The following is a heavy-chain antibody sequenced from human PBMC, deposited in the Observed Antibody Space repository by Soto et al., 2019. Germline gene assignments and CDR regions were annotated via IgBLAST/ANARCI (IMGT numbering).Heavy chain of an antibody. CDR2: IIPIFGTA. CDR3: ARDRGAAGNFDY. CDR1: GGTFSSYA. V-gene: IGHV1-69*13. D-gene: IGHD6-13*01. Sequence: SVKVSCKASGGTFSSYAISWVRQAPGQGLEWMGGIIPIFGTANYAQKFQGRVTITADESTSTAYMELSSLRSEDTAVYYCARDRGAAGNFDYWGQGTRVTVSS. J-gene: IGHJ4*02.